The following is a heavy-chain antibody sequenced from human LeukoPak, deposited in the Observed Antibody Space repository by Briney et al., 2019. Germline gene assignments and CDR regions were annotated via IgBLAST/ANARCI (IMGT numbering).Heavy chain of an antibody. CDR3: ARDNYPIFGVVITVSY. V-gene: IGHV1-69*05. J-gene: IGHJ4*02. D-gene: IGHD3-3*01. Sequence: ASVKVSCKASGGTFISYAISWVRQATGQGLEWMGRMNPIFGWANYAQRCRGRVTITRDEYTSPAYMEPSSLGSEDRAVYYCARDNYPIFGVVITVSYWGQGTLVTVSS. CDR2: MNPIFGWA. CDR1: GGTFISYA.